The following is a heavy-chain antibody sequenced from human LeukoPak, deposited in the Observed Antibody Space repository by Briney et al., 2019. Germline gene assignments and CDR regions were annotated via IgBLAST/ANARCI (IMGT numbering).Heavy chain of an antibody. V-gene: IGHV1-8*02. D-gene: IGHD2/OR15-2a*01. J-gene: IGHJ3*02. CDR3: ARGSVMTYTAAGGAFDI. Sequence: GASVKVSCKASGYTFTSYYMHWVRQATGQGLEWMGWMNPNSGNTGYAQKFQGRVTMTRNTSISTAYMELSSLRSEDTAVYYCARGSVMTYTAAGGAFDIWGQGTMVTVSS. CDR2: MNPNSGNT. CDR1: GYTFTSYY.